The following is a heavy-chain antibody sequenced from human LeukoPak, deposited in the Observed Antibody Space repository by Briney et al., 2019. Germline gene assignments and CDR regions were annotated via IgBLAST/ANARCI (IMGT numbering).Heavy chain of an antibody. CDR3: TTVSDFDWLPVGDYYYMDV. Sequence: GGSLRLSCAASGFTFSSYGMSWVRQAPGKGLEWVSAISGSGGSTYYADSVKGRFTISRDNSKNTLYLQMNSLKTEDTAVYYCTTVSDFDWLPVGDYYYMDVWGKGTTVTVSS. V-gene: IGHV3-23*01. CDR2: ISGSGGST. D-gene: IGHD3-9*01. CDR1: GFTFSSYG. J-gene: IGHJ6*03.